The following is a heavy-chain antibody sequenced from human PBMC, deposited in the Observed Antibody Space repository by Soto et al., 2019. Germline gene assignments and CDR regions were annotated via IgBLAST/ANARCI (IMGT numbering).Heavy chain of an antibody. CDR3: ARDRGGPYYYETANWFDP. V-gene: IGHV4-30-4*01. J-gene: IGHJ5*02. D-gene: IGHD3-22*01. Sequence: PSETLSLTCTVSGGSISSGDYYWSWFRQPPGQGLEWIGYIYYSGSTYYNPSLKSRVTISVDTSKNQFSLKLSSVTAADTAVYYCARDRGGPYYYETANWFDPWGQGTLVTVSS. CDR1: GGSISSGDYY. CDR2: IYYSGST.